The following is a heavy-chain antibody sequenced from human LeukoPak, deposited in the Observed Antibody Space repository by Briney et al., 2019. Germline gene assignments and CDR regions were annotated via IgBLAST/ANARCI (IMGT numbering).Heavy chain of an antibody. J-gene: IGHJ5*02. CDR3: ARGHWSGYNYNWFDP. D-gene: IGHD3-3*01. CDR2: IIPIFGTA. V-gene: IGHV1-69*05. Sequence: EASVKVSCKASGGTFSSYAISWVRQAPGQGLEWMGGIIPIFGTANYAQKFQGRVIMTRTTSMNTAYMELNSLRSEDTAVYYCARGHWSGYNYNWFDPWGQGTLVTVTS. CDR1: GGTFSSYA.